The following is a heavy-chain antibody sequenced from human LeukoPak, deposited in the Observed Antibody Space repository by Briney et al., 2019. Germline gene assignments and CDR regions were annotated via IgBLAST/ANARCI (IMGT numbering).Heavy chain of an antibody. J-gene: IGHJ4*02. CDR1: GGSISSHY. CDR3: AREGYYYDSSGHWRDYYFDY. V-gene: IGHV4-59*11. CDR2: IYYSGST. Sequence: SETLSLTCTVSGGSISSHYRSWIRQPPGKGLEWIGYIYYSGSTNYNPSLKSRVTISVDTSKNQFSLKLSSVTAADTAVYYCAREGYYYDSSGHWRDYYFDYWGQGTLVTVSS. D-gene: IGHD3-22*01.